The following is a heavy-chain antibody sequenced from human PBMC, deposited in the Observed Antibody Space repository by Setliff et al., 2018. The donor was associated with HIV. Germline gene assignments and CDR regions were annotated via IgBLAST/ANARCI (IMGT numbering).Heavy chain of an antibody. CDR1: GGSFSGYY. D-gene: IGHD3-3*01. CDR2: INHSGST. Sequence: SETLSLTCAVYGGSFSGYYWSWIRQPPGKGLEWIGEINHSGSTNYNPSLKSRVTISVDTSKNQFSLKLSSVTAADTAVYYCARVYDFWSGPHYMDVWGKGTTVTVSS. V-gene: IGHV4-34*01. CDR3: ARVYDFWSGPHYMDV. J-gene: IGHJ6*03.